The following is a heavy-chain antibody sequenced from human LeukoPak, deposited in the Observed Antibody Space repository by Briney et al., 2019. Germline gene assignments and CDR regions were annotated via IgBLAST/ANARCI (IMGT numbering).Heavy chain of an antibody. V-gene: IGHV4-59*12. Sequence: SETLSLTCSVCGGSISSYYWSWIRQPPGKGLQWIGYIYYSGSTNYNPSLKSRVTISVDTSKNQFSLKLSSVTAADTAVYYCARGPESYDYVWGSYRMRAFDIWGQGTMVTVSS. CDR3: ARGPESYDYVWGSYRMRAFDI. CDR2: IYYSGST. D-gene: IGHD3-16*02. CDR1: GGSISSYY. J-gene: IGHJ3*02.